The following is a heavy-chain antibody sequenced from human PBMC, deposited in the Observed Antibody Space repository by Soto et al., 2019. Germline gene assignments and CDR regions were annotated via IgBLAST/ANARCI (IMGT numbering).Heavy chain of an antibody. V-gene: IGHV1-8*01. CDR2: MNPNSGNT. D-gene: IGHD3-10*01. J-gene: IGHJ6*03. CDR3: ARHGLYGSGSYYMGYYYYYYYMDF. CDR1: GYTFTSYD. Sequence: ASVKVSCKASGYTFTSYDINWVRHATGQGLEWMGWMNPNSGNTGYAQKFQGRVTMTRNTSISTAYMELSSLRSEDTAVYYCARHGLYGSGSYYMGYYYYYYYMDFWGKGTTVTVSS.